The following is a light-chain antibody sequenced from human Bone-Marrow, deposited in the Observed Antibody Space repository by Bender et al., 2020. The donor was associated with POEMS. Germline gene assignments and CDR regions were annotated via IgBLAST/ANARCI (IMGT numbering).Light chain of an antibody. CDR3: QSYDSSTHDVV. CDR1: GSIGRNP. CDR2: DDD. Sequence: LTQPPSASGTPGQRVTISCSGGSIGRNPINWYQQLPGTAPRLVIYDDDARPSGVPDRFSGSIDSSSNSASLTISGLKTEDEADYYCQSYDSSTHDVVFGGGTRLTVL. V-gene: IGLV6-57*02. J-gene: IGLJ2*01.